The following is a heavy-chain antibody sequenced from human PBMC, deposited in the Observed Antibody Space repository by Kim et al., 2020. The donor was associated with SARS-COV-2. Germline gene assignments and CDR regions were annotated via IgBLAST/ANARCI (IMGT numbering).Heavy chain of an antibody. CDR1: GGSISSSSYY. D-gene: IGHD2-15*01. V-gene: IGHV4-39*01. CDR2: IYYSGST. J-gene: IGHJ4*02. Sequence: SETLSLTCTVSGGSISSSSYYWGWIRQPPGKGLEWIGSIYYSGSTYYNPSLKSRVTISVDTSKNQFSLKLSSVTAADTAVYYCARRAHCSGGSCHRRVYFDYWGQGTLVTVSS. CDR3: ARRAHCSGGSCHRRVYFDY.